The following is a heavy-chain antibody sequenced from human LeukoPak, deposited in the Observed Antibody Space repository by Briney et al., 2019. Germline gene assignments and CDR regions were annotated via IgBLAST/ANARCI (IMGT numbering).Heavy chain of an antibody. J-gene: IGHJ4*02. CDR3: ARDSSIGYDRVNFDY. D-gene: IGHD3-22*01. Sequence: GGSLRLSCAASGFTFSSYGMHWVRQAPGKGLEWVAVISYDGSNKYYADSVKGRFTISRDNSKNTLYMQMNSLRAEDTAVYYCARDSSIGYDRVNFDYWGQGTLVTVSS. CDR1: GFTFSSYG. V-gene: IGHV3-30*03. CDR2: ISYDGSNK.